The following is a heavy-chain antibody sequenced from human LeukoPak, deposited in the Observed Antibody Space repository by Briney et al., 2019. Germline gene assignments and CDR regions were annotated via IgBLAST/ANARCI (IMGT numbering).Heavy chain of an antibody. J-gene: IGHJ5*02. CDR3: ARESTTRGFDP. V-gene: IGHV3-7*05. CDR2: IKQDGSEK. D-gene: IGHD1-7*01. CDR1: GFAFSSYW. Sequence: GGSLRLSCAASGFAFSSYWMTGVRQAPGKGLEWVANIKQDGSEKYYVDSVKGRFIISRDNAKNSLYLQMNSLRAEDTAVYFCARESTTRGFDPWGQGTLVTVSS.